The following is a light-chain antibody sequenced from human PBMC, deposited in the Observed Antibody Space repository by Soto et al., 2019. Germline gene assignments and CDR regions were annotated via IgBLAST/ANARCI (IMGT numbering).Light chain of an antibody. Sequence: EIELTQSPCTLSLSPGERATISCRASQSVSSSYLAWYQQQPGQATRLLIYGASSRATGIADRFSGSGAGTVFLITISRLEAEDVAVYYCQQYGNSRTFGQGTKVEIK. CDR2: GAS. CDR1: QSVSSSY. V-gene: IGKV3-20*01. CDR3: QQYGNSRT. J-gene: IGKJ1*01.